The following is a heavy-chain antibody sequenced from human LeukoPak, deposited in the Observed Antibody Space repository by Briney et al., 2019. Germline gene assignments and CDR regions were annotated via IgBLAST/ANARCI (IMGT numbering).Heavy chain of an antibody. CDR3: ARGRMTGTLNWCDP. Sequence: GGSLRLSCAASGFTFSDYYMSWIRQAPGKGLEWVSYISSSGSTIYYADSVKGRYTISRDNAKNSLYLQMNSLRAEDTALYYCARGRMTGTLNWCDPWGQGTLVTVSS. D-gene: IGHD1-1*01. J-gene: IGHJ5*02. V-gene: IGHV3-11*04. CDR1: GFTFSDYY. CDR2: ISSSGSTI.